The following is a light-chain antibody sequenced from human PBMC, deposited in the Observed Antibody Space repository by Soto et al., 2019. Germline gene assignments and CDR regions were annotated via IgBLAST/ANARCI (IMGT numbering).Light chain of an antibody. V-gene: IGLV7-43*01. CDR2: STS. CDR3: LLYFGSAELV. J-gene: IGLJ2*01. Sequence: QAVVIQEPSLTVSPGGTVTLTCTSSTGTVNSGHYPNWFQQRPGQAPKALIYSTSNKYSWTPDHFSGSLLGGKAALTLSGVQPEDAADYFCLLYFGSAELVFGGGTKLTVL. CDR1: TGTVNSGHY.